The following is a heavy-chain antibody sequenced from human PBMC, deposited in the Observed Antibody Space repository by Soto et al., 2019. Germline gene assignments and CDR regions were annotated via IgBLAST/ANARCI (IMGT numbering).Heavy chain of an antibody. CDR2: IIPYYNTL. Sequence: QAQVVQSGAEVRKPGSSVKLSCKASEGTFNSYAIAWVRHAPGQGLEWMGGIIPYYNTLNYAQKFQDRVTITADDSTNTVYMELSSLRSDDTAVYFCASGASSWYPYFFDSWAQGTLVTVSS. V-gene: IGHV1-69*01. J-gene: IGHJ4*02. CDR1: EGTFNSYA. CDR3: ASGASSWYPYFFDS. D-gene: IGHD6-13*01.